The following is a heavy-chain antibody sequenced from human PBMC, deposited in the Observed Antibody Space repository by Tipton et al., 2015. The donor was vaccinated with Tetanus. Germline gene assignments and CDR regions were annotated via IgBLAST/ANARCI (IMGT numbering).Heavy chain of an antibody. CDR3: ARAAGFLGLTHDF. V-gene: IGHV4-30-2*01. CDR1: GGSISGGGYS. D-gene: IGHD2/OR15-2a*01. Sequence: TLSLTCDVSGGSISGGGYSWSWIRQPPGPGKGLEWIGYIYESGTTHYNPSLKSRVTLSLDMSKNHVSLNLTSVTAADTAVYYCARAAGFLGLTHDFWGRGTLVSVSS. J-gene: IGHJ4*02. CDR2: IYESGTT.